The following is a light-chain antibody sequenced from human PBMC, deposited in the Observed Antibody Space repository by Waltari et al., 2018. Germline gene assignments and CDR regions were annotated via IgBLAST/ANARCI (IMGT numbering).Light chain of an antibody. CDR1: HSMSTN. V-gene: IGKV3-15*01. J-gene: IGKJ2*01. Sequence: IVMTQSPATLSVSPGERATLSCRASHSMSTNLAWFQEKPGQAPSLLIYCASTRATGVPARFSGSGSGTYFTLVISSLRSEDFAVYYCQHYDKWLRYSFGQGTKVEIK. CDR2: CAS. CDR3: QHYDKWLRYS.